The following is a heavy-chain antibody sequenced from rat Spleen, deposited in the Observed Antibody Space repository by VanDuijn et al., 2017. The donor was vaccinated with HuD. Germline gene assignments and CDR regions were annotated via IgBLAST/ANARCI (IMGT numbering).Heavy chain of an antibody. Sequence: EVQLVESDGGLVQPGRSLKLSCAASGFTFNNYWMTWIRQAPGKGLEWVASITNTGGSTYYPDSVKGRFTISRDNAKSTLYLQMDSLRSEDTATYYCARPHYYYYVMDAWGQGASVTVSS. CDR2: ITNTGGST. D-gene: IGHD1-1*01. J-gene: IGHJ4*01. V-gene: IGHV5-31*01. CDR1: GFTFNNYW. CDR3: ARPHYYYYVMDA.